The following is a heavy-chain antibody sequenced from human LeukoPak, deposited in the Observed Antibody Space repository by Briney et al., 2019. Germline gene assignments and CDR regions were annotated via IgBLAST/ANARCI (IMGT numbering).Heavy chain of an antibody. D-gene: IGHD7-27*01. J-gene: IGHJ4*02. CDR1: GGSFSGYY. CDR3: ARDQQGNFDY. Sequence: SETLSHTCAVYGGSFSGYYWSWIRQPPGKGLEWIGEINHSGSTNYNPSLKSRVTISVDTSKNHFSLKLSSVTAADTAVYYCARDQQGNFDYWGQGTLVTVSS. V-gene: IGHV4-34*01. CDR2: INHSGST.